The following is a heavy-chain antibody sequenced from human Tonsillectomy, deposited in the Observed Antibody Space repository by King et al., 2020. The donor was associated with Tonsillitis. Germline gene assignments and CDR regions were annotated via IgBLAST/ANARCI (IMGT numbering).Heavy chain of an antibody. CDR3: ARKRGSGSSDY. CDR2: MNPNSCNI. J-gene: IGHJ4*02. CDR1: GYTFINYD. D-gene: IGHD3-10*01. V-gene: IGHV1-8*01. Sequence: VQLVESGAEVKKPGASVKVSCKASGYTFINYDINWVRQAPGQGLEWMGWMNPNSCNIGDAQKFQGRVTMTRDTSISTAYMELSSLRSEDTAVYYCARKRGSGSSDYWGQGTLVTVSS.